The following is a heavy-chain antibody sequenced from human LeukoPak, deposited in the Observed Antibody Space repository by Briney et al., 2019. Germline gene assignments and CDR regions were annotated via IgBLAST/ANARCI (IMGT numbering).Heavy chain of an antibody. Sequence: GGSLTLSCAASGFTFKNYAMSWVHQTPGMGLEWVSAISDNDGSTYYTDSVKGRFTISRDNSKDTVYLQMNNLRAADTALYFCVRHDSYIPFWGQGSLVTVSS. J-gene: IGHJ1*01. CDR1: GFTFKNYA. CDR2: ISDNDGST. D-gene: IGHD5-18*01. V-gene: IGHV3-23*01. CDR3: VRHDSYIPF.